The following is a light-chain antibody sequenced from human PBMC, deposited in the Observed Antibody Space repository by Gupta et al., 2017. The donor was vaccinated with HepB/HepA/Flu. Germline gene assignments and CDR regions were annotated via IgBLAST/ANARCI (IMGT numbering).Light chain of an antibody. J-gene: IGLJ1*01. CDR3: NSRDSSGNPFYV. V-gene: IGLV3-19*01. Sequence: SSELTQDPAVSVALGQPVRITCQGDSLRSYYASWYQQKPGQAPVLVIYGKNNRPSGIPDRFSGSSSGNTASLTITGAQAEDEADYYCNSRDSSGNPFYVFGTGTKVTVL. CDR1: SLRSYY. CDR2: GKN.